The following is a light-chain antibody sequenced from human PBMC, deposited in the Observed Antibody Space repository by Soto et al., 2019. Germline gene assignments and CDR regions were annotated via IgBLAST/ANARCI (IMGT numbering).Light chain of an antibody. CDR2: AAS. V-gene: IGKV1-39*01. CDR1: QSTSSY. J-gene: IGKJ2*02. CDR3: HQNYSTPLCT. Sequence: DIQMTQSPSSLSASVGDRVTITCRASQSTSSYLNWYQQKPGKAPKLLIYAASSLQSGVPSRFSGRGSGTDFPLTISTLLPEDFATYYCHQNYSTPLCTFGQGAKLEIK.